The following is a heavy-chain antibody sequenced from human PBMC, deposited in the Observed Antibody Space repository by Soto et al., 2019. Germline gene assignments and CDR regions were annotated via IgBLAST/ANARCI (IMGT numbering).Heavy chain of an antibody. D-gene: IGHD2-15*01. J-gene: IGHJ6*02. Sequence: PSQTLSLTCVGSGDTVSSNSVAWNWVRQSPSRGLEWLGRTYHRSRWYSDYAVSVRSRIDINADTSKNQVSLQLNSVTPKDTAVYSCARSEEDSDYYYYGMDVSGQGTTVTVSS. CDR3: ARSEEDSDYYYYGMDV. CDR1: GDTVSSNSVA. CDR2: TYHRSRWYS. V-gene: IGHV6-1*01.